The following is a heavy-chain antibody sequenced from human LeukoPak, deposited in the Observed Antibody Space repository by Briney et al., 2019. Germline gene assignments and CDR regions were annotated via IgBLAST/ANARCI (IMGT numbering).Heavy chain of an antibody. D-gene: IGHD2-8*01. Sequence: ASVKVSCKASGYTFTSYYMHWVRQAPGQGLEWMGIINPSGGSTSYAQKFQGRVTMTRDMSTSTVYMELSSLRSEDTAVYYCARGLRLRGYCTNGVCLNYWGQGTLVTVSS. J-gene: IGHJ4*02. CDR3: ARGLRLRGYCTNGVCLNY. CDR1: GYTFTSYY. V-gene: IGHV1-46*01. CDR2: INPSGGST.